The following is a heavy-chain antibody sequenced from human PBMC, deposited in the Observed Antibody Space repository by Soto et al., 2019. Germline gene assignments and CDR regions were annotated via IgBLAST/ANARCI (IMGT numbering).Heavy chain of an antibody. D-gene: IGHD6-13*01. CDR1: GYTFSDYY. Sequence: VASVKVSCKASGYTFSDYYMHWVRQAPGQGPEWMGWINPNSAVTQYAHKFQGRVTMTRDTSISTAYMELSRLTSDDTAVYYCASQSLQGVAAAGAFGYWGQGTLVTVSS. CDR3: ASQSLQGVAAAGAFGY. J-gene: IGHJ4*02. V-gene: IGHV1-2*02. CDR2: INPNSAVT.